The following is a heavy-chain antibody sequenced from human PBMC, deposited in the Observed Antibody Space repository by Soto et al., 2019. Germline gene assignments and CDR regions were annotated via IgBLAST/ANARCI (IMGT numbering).Heavy chain of an antibody. J-gene: IGHJ6*02. Sequence: GGSLRLSCAASGFTFSSYSMNWVRQAPGKGLEWVSSISSSSSYIYYADSVKGRFTISRDNAKNSLYLQMNSLRAEDTAVYYCARGKLGTYYYYYYGMDVWGQGTTVTVSS. CDR1: GFTFSSYS. V-gene: IGHV3-21*01. CDR2: ISSSSSYI. CDR3: ARGKLGTYYYYYYGMDV. D-gene: IGHD7-27*01.